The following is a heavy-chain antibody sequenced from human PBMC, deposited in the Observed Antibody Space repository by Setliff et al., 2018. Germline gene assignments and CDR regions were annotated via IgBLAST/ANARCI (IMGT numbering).Heavy chain of an antibody. CDR2: INPNSGDT. J-gene: IGHJ4*02. Sequence: ASVKVSCKASGYTFTGYYIHWVRQAPGQGIEWMGWINPNSGDTNYAQKFQGRVTMTRDTSITTAYMEVSRMRSDDTAVDYCARGQQLLTGDFKYWGQGTLVTVSS. V-gene: IGHV1-2*02. CDR1: GYTFTGYY. CDR3: ARGQQLLTGDFKY. D-gene: IGHD1-26*01.